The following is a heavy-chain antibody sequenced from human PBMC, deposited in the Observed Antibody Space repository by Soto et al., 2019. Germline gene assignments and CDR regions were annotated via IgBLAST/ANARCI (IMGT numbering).Heavy chain of an antibody. Sequence: ASVKVSCKASGGTFSSYAISWVRQAPGQGLEWMGGIIPIFGTANYAQKFQGRVTITADESTSTAYMELSSLRSEDTAVYYCASDSSGWYACDYWGQGTLVTVSS. V-gene: IGHV1-69*13. CDR1: GGTFSSYA. CDR2: IIPIFGTA. D-gene: IGHD6-19*01. J-gene: IGHJ4*02. CDR3: ASDSSGWYACDY.